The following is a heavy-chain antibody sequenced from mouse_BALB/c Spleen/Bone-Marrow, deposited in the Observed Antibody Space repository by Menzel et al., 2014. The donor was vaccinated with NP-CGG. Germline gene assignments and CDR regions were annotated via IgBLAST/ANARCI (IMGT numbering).Heavy chain of an antibody. Sequence: QVQLKQSGPELVKPGASVRISCKASGYTFTNYYIHWVKPRPGQGLEWIGWIYPVNVHANFNEKFRGKATLTADKSSSTAYMQLGSLTSEDSAVYFCARWLLPYYAMDYWGQGTSVTVSS. CDR1: GYTFTNYY. J-gene: IGHJ4*01. D-gene: IGHD2-3*01. V-gene: IGHV1S56*01. CDR2: IYPVNVHA. CDR3: ARWLLPYYAMDY.